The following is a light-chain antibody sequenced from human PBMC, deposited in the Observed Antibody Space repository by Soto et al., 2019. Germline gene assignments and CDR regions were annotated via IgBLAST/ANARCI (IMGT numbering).Light chain of an antibody. V-gene: IGKV1-5*03. Sequence: DIQMTQSPSTLSASVGDRVTITCRASQSISSLLAWYQQKPGRAPTLLIYKASTLESGVPSRFSGSGSGTEFSLTISSLQPDDSATYYCQQYNSYPLTFGQGTRQEIK. J-gene: IGKJ5*01. CDR1: QSISSL. CDR3: QQYNSYPLT. CDR2: KAS.